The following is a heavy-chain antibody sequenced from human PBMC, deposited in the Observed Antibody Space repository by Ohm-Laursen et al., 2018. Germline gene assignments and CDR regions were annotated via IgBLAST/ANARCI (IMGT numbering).Heavy chain of an antibody. J-gene: IGHJ4*02. V-gene: IGHV3-23*01. CDR3: AKDYRNAVRTIDF. CDR1: GFTFSTYA. Sequence: SLRLSCSAASGFTFSTYAMSWVRQAPGKGLEWVLGISGGGGSTYYADSVKGRFTISRDNSKNTLDLQMNSLRAEDTAVYYCAKDYRNAVRTIDFWGQGTLVTVSS. CDR2: ISGGGGST.